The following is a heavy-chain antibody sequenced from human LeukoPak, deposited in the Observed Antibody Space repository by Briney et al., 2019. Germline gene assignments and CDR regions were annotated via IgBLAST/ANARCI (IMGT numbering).Heavy chain of an antibody. CDR1: GFTFSSYA. Sequence: GGSLRLSCAASGFTFSSYAMSWVRQAPGRGLEWVSAISGSGGSTYYADSVKGRFTISRDNSKNTLYLQMNSLRAEDTAVYYCAKDLRSSGWYYFDYWGQGTLVTVSS. D-gene: IGHD6-19*01. CDR3: AKDLRSSGWYYFDY. CDR2: ISGSGGST. J-gene: IGHJ4*02. V-gene: IGHV3-23*01.